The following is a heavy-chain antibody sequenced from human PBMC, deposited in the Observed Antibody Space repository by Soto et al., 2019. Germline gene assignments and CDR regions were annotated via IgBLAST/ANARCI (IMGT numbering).Heavy chain of an antibody. CDR2: IIPIFGTA. J-gene: IGHJ5*02. V-gene: IGHV1-69*13. CDR3: ATVTYSSSGRGWFDP. CDR1: GGTFSSYA. D-gene: IGHD6-6*01. Sequence: SVKVSCKASGGTFSSYAISWVRQAPGQGLEWMGGIIPIFGTANYAQKFQGRVTITADESTSTAYMELSSLRSEDTAVYYCATVTYSSSGRGWFDPWGQGTLVTVSS.